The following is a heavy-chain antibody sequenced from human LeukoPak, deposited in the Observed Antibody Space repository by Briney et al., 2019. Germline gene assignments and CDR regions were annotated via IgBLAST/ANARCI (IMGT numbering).Heavy chain of an antibody. J-gene: IGHJ6*03. V-gene: IGHV4-4*07. CDR3: ARDKIAVAGKRPSYYYYMDV. CDR1: GGSISSYY. CDR2: ISTSRNT. D-gene: IGHD6-19*01. Sequence: SETLSLTCTVPGGSISSYYWGWVRQTAEKGLEYIGRISTSRNTNYNPSLKSRVTMSEDTSSNQFSLKLSSVTAADTAVYYCARDKIAVAGKRPSYYYYMDVWGKGTKVTVSS.